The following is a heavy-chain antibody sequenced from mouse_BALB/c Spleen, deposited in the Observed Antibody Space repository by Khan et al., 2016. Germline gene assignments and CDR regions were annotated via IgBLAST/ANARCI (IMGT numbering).Heavy chain of an antibody. J-gene: IGHJ2*01. CDR2: LNTYTGEP. CDR3: ARFRSANY. V-gene: IGHV9-1*02. D-gene: IGHD6-1*01. Sequence: QIQLVQSGPELKKPGETVKISCKASGYTFTNYGMNWVEQAPGKGLKWMGWLNTYTGEPTYADDFKGRFVFSLETSASTAYLQINNLKNEDMATYFCARFRSANYWGQGTTLTVSS. CDR1: GYTFTNYG.